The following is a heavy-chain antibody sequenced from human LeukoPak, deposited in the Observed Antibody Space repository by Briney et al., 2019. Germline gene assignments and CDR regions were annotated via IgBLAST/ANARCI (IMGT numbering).Heavy chain of an antibody. CDR3: ARSLADS. J-gene: IGHJ4*02. CDR2: INHSGST. Sequence: ASETLSLTCAVYGGSFSGYYWSWIRQPPGKGLEWIGEINHSGSTNYNPSLKSRVTISVDTSKNQFSLKLSSVTAADTAVYYCARSLADSWGQGTLVTVSS. V-gene: IGHV4-34*01. D-gene: IGHD3-3*02. CDR1: GGSFSGYY.